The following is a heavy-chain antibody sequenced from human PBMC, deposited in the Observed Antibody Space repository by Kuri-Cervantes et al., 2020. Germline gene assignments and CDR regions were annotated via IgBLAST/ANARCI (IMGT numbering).Heavy chain of an antibody. Sequence: GGSLRLSCAASGFTFDDYDMGWVRQAPGKGLEWVSGINWNGGSTGYADSVKGRFTISRDNAKNSLYLQMNSLRAEDTALYYCARAKLVFNWGINYYMDVWGKGTTVTVSS. CDR1: GFTFDDYD. CDR3: ARAKLVFNWGINYYMDV. D-gene: IGHD7-27*01. V-gene: IGHV3-20*04. CDR2: INWNGGST. J-gene: IGHJ6*03.